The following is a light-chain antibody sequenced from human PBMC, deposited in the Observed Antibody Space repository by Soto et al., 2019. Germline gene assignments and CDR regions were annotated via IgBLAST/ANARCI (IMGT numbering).Light chain of an antibody. CDR2: AYS. V-gene: IGLV1-44*01. CDR3: AAWDDSLNAVV. J-gene: IGLJ2*01. CDR1: NSNIGSNT. Sequence: QSVLAQPPSASGTPGQRVTISCSGSNSNIGSNTVNWYQQLPGTAPRLLIYAYSHRPSGVPDRFSSSRSGTSASLAISGLQSEDEADYFCAAWDDSLNAVVFGGGTKLTVL.